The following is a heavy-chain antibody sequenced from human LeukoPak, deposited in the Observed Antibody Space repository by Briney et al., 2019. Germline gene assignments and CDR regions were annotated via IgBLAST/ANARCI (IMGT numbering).Heavy chain of an antibody. Sequence: GGSLRLSCAASGFTFSSHGMHWVRQAPGKGLEWVAVIWYDGSNKYYADSVKGRFTISRDNSKNTLYLQMNSLRAEDTAVYYCARGYGDKASNLYYYYGMDVWGQGTTVTVSS. D-gene: IGHD4-17*01. CDR1: GFTFSSHG. CDR2: IWYDGSNK. J-gene: IGHJ6*02. V-gene: IGHV3-33*01. CDR3: ARGYGDKASNLYYYYGMDV.